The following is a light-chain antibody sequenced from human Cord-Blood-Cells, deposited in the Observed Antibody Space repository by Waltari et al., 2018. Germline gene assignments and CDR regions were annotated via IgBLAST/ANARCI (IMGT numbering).Light chain of an antibody. CDR1: SSDVGGYNS. V-gene: IGLV2-14*03. CDR2: DVS. Sequence: QSALTQPASVSGSTGPSITISCTGTSSDVGGYNSVSWYQQHPGKAPKLMIYDVSNRPSGVSNRFSGSKSGNTASLTISGLQAEDEADYYCSSYTSSSTLVFGGGTKLTVL. CDR3: SSYTSSSTLV. J-gene: IGLJ3*02.